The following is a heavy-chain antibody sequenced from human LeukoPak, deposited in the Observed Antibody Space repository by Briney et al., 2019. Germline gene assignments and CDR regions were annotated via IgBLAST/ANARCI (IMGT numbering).Heavy chain of an antibody. D-gene: IGHD3-22*01. J-gene: IGHJ4*02. V-gene: IGHV3-33*08. CDR2: IWYDGSYK. Sequence: PGGSLRLSCAASGLTFDTYAMSWVRQAPGKGLEWVAVIWYDGSYKYYADSVKGRFTISRDNSKNTLYLQMNSLRAEDTAVYYCARDPTAYYDSSGYYLNTIDYWGQGTLVTVSS. CDR1: GLTFDTYA. CDR3: ARDPTAYYDSSGYYLNTIDY.